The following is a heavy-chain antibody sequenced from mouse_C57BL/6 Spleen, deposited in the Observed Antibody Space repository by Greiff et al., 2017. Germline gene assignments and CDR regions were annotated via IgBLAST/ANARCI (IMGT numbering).Heavy chain of an antibody. CDR1: GYSFTDYN. J-gene: IGHJ4*01. CDR2: INPNYGTT. CDR3: ATHYYGSSTYAMDY. Sequence: VQLQQSGPELVKPGASVKISCKTSGYSFTDYNMNWVRQSNGKSLEWIGVINPNYGTTSYNQKFKGKATLTVDQSSSTAYMQLNSLTSEDSAVYYCATHYYGSSTYAMDYWGQGTSVTVSS. V-gene: IGHV1-39*01. D-gene: IGHD1-1*01.